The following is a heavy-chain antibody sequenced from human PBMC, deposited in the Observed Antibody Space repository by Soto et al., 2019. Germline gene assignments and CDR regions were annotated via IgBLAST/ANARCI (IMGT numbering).Heavy chain of an antibody. CDR2: TYYRSRWYS. D-gene: IGHD6-25*01. Sequence: SQTLSLTCVISGDSVSRRSVAWNWVRQAPSRGLEVLGRTYYRSRWYSYFAVSVRGRILIKADTSKTQFSLQLNSVTHEDTAVYFCARSEAASDYYYYGLEVWGQGTTVNVS. V-gene: IGHV6-1*01. CDR1: GDSVSRRSVA. CDR3: ARSEAASDYYYYGLEV. J-gene: IGHJ6*02.